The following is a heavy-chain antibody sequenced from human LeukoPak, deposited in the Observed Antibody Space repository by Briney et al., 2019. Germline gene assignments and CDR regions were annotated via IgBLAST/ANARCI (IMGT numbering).Heavy chain of an antibody. CDR3: ARDERGDDAFDI. J-gene: IGHJ3*02. Sequence: ASVKVSCKASGYTFTGYYMHWVRQAPGQGHEWMGWINPNSGGTNYAQKFQGRVTMTRDTSISTAYMELSRLRSDDTAVYYCARDERGDDAFDIWGQGTMVTVSS. D-gene: IGHD2-21*01. CDR2: INPNSGGT. CDR1: GYTFTGYY. V-gene: IGHV1-2*02.